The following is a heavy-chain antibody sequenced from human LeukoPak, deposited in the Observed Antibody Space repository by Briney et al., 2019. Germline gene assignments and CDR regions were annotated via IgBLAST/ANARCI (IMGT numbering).Heavy chain of an antibody. CDR1: GGTFSSYA. CDR2: IIPIFGTA. D-gene: IGHD2-2*01. J-gene: IGHJ4*02. Sequence: SVKVSCKASGGTFSSYAISWVRQAPGQGLEWMGGIIPIFGTANYAQKFQGRVTITTDESTSTAYMELSSLRSEDTAVYCCASGVVPAANDYWGQGTLVTVSS. V-gene: IGHV1-69*05. CDR3: ASGVVPAANDY.